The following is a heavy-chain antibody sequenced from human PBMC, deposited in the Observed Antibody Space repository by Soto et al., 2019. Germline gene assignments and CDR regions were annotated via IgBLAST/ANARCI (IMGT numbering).Heavy chain of an antibody. CDR1: GYTFTSNY. CDR3: ARVPCINGECPYCYFDY. Sequence: ASVKVSCKASGYTFTSNYMHWVRQAPGQGLEWMGIINPSGGSTSYAQKFQGRVTMTRDTPTSTVYMELSSLRSEDTAVYYCARVPCINGECPYCYFDYWGQGTQVTVSS. J-gene: IGHJ4*02. D-gene: IGHD2-8*01. V-gene: IGHV1-46*01. CDR2: INPSGGST.